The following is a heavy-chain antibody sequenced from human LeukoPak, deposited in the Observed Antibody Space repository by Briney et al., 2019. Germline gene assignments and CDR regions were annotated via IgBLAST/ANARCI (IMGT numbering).Heavy chain of an antibody. D-gene: IGHD2-2*01. Sequence: SETLSLTCTVSGGSISSSSYYWGWIRQPPGKGLEWIGSIYYSGSTYYNPSLKSRVTISVDTSKNQFSLKLSSVTAADTAVYYCASQRGYCSSTSCYYYYYYYMDVWGKGTTVTVSS. CDR2: IYYSGST. J-gene: IGHJ6*03. V-gene: IGHV4-39*07. CDR1: GGSISSSSYY. CDR3: ASQRGYCSSTSCYYYYYYYMDV.